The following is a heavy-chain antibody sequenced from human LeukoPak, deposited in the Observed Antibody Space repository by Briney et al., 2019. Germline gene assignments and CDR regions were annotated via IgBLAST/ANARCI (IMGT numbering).Heavy chain of an antibody. D-gene: IGHD3-3*01. CDR1: GFTFSSYS. CDR3: ARRAITIFGVAYDY. CDR2: ISSSSSYI. J-gene: IGHJ4*02. Sequence: PGGSLRLSCAASGFTFSSYSMNWVRQAPGKGLEWVSSISSSSSYIYYADSVKGRFTISRDNAKNSLYLQMNSLRAEDTAVYYCARRAITIFGVAYDYWGQGTLVTVSS. V-gene: IGHV3-21*01.